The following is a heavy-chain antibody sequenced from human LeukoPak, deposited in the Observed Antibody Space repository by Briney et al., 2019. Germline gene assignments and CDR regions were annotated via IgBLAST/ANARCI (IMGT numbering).Heavy chain of an antibody. J-gene: IGHJ4*02. D-gene: IGHD3-16*01. Sequence: ASVKVSCKASGGTFSSYAISWVRQAPGQGLEWMGRIIPILGIANYAQKFQGRVTITADKSTSTAYMELSSLRSDDTVVYYCARDRGGLNYFDYWGQGTLVTVSS. CDR2: IIPILGIA. CDR3: ARDRGGLNYFDY. V-gene: IGHV1-69*04. CDR1: GGTFSSYA.